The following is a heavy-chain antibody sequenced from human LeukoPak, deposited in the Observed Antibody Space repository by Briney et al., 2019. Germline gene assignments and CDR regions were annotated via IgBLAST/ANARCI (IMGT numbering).Heavy chain of an antibody. CDR2: IRNDGSNE. J-gene: IGHJ5*02. Sequence: PGGSLRLSCAASGFTFSDYGMHWVRQAPGKGLEWVAFIRNDGSNEYYPDSVKGRFPISRDNSRNALYLQMNSLRPEDTAVYYCAKGGGASHNWFDPWGQGTLVTVSS. CDR3: AKGGGASHNWFDP. D-gene: IGHD2-15*01. CDR1: GFTFSDYG. V-gene: IGHV3-30*02.